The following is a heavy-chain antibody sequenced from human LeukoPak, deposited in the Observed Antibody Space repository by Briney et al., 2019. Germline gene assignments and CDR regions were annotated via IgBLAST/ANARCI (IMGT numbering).Heavy chain of an antibody. J-gene: IGHJ4*02. CDR1: GFTFSSYS. CDR3: ASSRYDSSGYYGIIGY. Sequence: GGSLRLSCAASGFTFSSYSMNWVRQAPGKGLEWVSSISRSSSYKYYADSVKGRFTISRDNAKNSLYLQMNSLRAEDTAVYYCASSRYDSSGYYGIIGYWGQGTLVTVSS. V-gene: IGHV3-21*01. D-gene: IGHD3-22*01. CDR2: ISRSSSYK.